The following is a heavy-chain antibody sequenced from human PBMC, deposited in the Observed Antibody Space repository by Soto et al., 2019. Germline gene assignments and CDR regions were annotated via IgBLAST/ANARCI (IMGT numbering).Heavy chain of an antibody. CDR2: ISGSGGST. D-gene: IGHD6-13*01. CDR1: GFTFSSYA. V-gene: IGHV3-23*01. Sequence: PGGSLRLSCAASGFTFSSYAMSWVRQAPGKGLEWVSAISGSGGSTYYADSVKGRFTISRDNSKNTLYLQMNSLRAEDTAVYYCAKDWGSSLYVRGPSDCWGQGTLVTAPQ. J-gene: IGHJ4*02. CDR3: AKDWGSSLYVRGPSDC.